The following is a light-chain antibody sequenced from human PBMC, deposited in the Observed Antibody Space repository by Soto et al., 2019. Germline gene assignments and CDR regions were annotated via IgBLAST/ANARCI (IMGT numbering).Light chain of an antibody. CDR3: QQSYSSPYT. CDR2: TTS. Sequence: DIQLTQSPSSLSASVGDRVTITCRASHSISTYLNWYQQKPGKAPSLLIYTTSSLQSGVPSRFSGSGSGTDFTLNIGGLQPADFAIYYCQQSYSSPYTFGLGTKVQIK. CDR1: HSISTY. V-gene: IGKV1-39*01. J-gene: IGKJ2*01.